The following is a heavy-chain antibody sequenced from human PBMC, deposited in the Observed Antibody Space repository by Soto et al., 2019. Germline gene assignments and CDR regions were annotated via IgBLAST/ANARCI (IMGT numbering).Heavy chain of an antibody. CDR3: ARPREQWQFDAFDI. J-gene: IGHJ3*02. CDR1: GGSLSYYY. Sequence: SETLSLTCAVYGGSLSYYYGSLIRQPAGRGLEWMGEINHSGRANHIPSLKSRVTISVDPSKNQFSLKLTSVTAADTAVYYWARPREQWQFDAFDIWGQGTMVTVAS. CDR2: INHSGRA. D-gene: IGHD6-19*01. V-gene: IGHV4-34*01.